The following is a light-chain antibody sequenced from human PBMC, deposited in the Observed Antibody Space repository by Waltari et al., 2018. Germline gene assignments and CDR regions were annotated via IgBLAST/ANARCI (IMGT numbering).Light chain of an antibody. CDR3: QQYDNLPLT. CDR2: DAS. CDR1: QDISNY. Sequence: DIQMTQSXSSLSASVGDRVTITCQASQDISNYLNWYQQKPGKAPKLLIYDASNLETGVPSRFSGSGSGTDFTFTISSLQPEDIATYYCQQYDNLPLTXGXGTKVEIK. V-gene: IGKV1-33*01. J-gene: IGKJ4*01.